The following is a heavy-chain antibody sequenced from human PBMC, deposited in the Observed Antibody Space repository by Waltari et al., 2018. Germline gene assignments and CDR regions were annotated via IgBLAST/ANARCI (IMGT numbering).Heavy chain of an antibody. D-gene: IGHD2-15*01. V-gene: IGHV4-34*01. CDR2: INHSGST. CDR1: GGSFSGSY. Sequence: QVQLQQWGAGLLKPSETLSLTCAVYGGSFSGSYWRWLRQPPGKGLEWIGEINHSGSTNYNPSLKSRVTISVDTSKNQFSLKLSSVTAADTAVYYCARPVVAATPGWFDPWGQGTLVTVSS. CDR3: ARPVVAATPGWFDP. J-gene: IGHJ5*02.